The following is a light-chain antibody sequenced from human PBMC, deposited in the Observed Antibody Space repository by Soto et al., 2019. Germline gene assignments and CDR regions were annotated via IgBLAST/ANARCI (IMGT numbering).Light chain of an antibody. J-gene: IGLJ2*01. CDR2: EVS. Sequence: QSALTQPASVSGSPGQSITISCTGTSIDVGIYNLVSWYQQHPDKAPKLMIYEVSKRPSGVSNRFSGSKSGNTASLTISGLQAEDEADYYCCSYAGSSSVVFGGGTKVTVL. CDR3: CSYAGSSSVV. CDR1: SIDVGIYNL. V-gene: IGLV2-23*02.